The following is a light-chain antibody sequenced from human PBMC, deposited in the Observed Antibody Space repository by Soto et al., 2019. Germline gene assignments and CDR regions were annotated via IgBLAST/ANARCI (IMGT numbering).Light chain of an antibody. CDR1: SGDIGGYNY. CDR2: DVN. Sequence: QSALTQPRSVSGSPGQSVTISCTGASGDIGGYNYVSWYQCHPGKAPKLIIYDVNKRPSGVPDRFSGSRSGNTASLTVSGLQTEDEADYYCGSYAGSNNFVVFGGGTKLTVL. CDR3: GSYAGSNNFVV. J-gene: IGLJ2*01. V-gene: IGLV2-11*01.